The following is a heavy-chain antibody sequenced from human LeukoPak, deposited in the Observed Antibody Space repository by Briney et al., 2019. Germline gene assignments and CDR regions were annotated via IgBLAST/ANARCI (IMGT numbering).Heavy chain of an antibody. Sequence: PSETLSLTCTVSGGSISSYYWSWIRQPPGKGLEWIGYIYYSGSTNYNPSLKSRVTISVDTSKNQFSLKLSSVTAADTAVYYCARGAYSYGLFSWFDPWGQGTLVTVSS. D-gene: IGHD5-18*01. CDR3: ARGAYSYGLFSWFDP. CDR1: GGSISSYY. J-gene: IGHJ5*02. CDR2: IYYSGST. V-gene: IGHV4-59*01.